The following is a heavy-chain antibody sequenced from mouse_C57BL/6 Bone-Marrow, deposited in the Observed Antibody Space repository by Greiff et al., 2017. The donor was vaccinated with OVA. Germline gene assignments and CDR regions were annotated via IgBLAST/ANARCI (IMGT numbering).Heavy chain of an antibody. CDR3: ARHYYYGSSFFDY. CDR2: INPGSGGT. V-gene: IGHV1-54*01. D-gene: IGHD1-1*01. CDR1: GYAFTNYL. Sequence: VQLQQSGAELVRPGTSVKVSCKASGYAFTNYLIEWVKQRPGQGLEWIGVINPGSGGTNYNEKFKGKATLTADKSSSTAYMQLSSLTSEDSAVYYCARHYYYGSSFFDYWGQGTTLTVSS. J-gene: IGHJ2*01.